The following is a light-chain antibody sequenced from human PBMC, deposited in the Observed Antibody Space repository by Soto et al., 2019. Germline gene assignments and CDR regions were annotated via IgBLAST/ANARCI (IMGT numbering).Light chain of an antibody. CDR3: QQYNSYST. CDR2: KAS. J-gene: IGKJ1*01. CDR1: QGIRND. Sequence: IQMTQSPSSLSASVGDRVTITCRASQGIRNDLGWYQQKPGKAPKLLIYKASSLESGVPSRFSGSGSGTEFTLTISSLQPDDFATYYCQQYNSYSTFGQGTKVDI. V-gene: IGKV1-5*03.